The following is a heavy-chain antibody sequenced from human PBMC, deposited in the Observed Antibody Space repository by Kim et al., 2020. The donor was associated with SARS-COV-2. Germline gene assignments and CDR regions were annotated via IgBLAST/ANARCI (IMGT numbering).Heavy chain of an antibody. CDR1: GFTFSSYG. D-gene: IGHD3-10*01. CDR3: AKEFEAGAYYYYGMDV. V-gene: IGHV3-30*18. CDR2: ISYDGSNK. J-gene: IGHJ6*02. Sequence: GGSLRLSCAASGFTFSSYGMHWVRQAPGKGLEWVAVISYDGSNKYYADSVKGRFTISRDNSKNTLYLQMNSLRAEDTAVYYCAKEFEAGAYYYYGMDVWGQGTTVTVSS.